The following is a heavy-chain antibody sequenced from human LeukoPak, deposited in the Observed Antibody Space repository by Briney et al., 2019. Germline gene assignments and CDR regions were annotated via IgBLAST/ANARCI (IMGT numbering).Heavy chain of an antibody. D-gene: IGHD1-26*01. V-gene: IGHV4-59*08. CDR2: IYYSGST. Sequence: SETLSLTCTASGGSISSYYWSWIRQPPGKGLQWIGYIYYSGSTKYNPSPKSRVTISVDTSKNQFSLKLSSVTAADTAVYYCARHDDGSYSYWGQGTLVTVSS. J-gene: IGHJ4*02. CDR3: ARHDDGSYSY. CDR1: GGSISSYY.